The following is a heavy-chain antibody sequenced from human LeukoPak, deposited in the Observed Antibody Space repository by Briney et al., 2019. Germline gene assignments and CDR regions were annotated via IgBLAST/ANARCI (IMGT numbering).Heavy chain of an antibody. D-gene: IGHD5-24*01. Sequence: GGSLRLSCAASGVTFSSYWMHWVRQAPGKGLVWVSRINSDGSSTSYADAVKGRFTISRDNAKNTLYLQMNSLRAEDTAVYYCARADGYIDLNSYYYYGMDVWGQGTTVTVSS. V-gene: IGHV3-74*01. CDR3: ARADGYIDLNSYYYYGMDV. CDR1: GVTFSSYW. J-gene: IGHJ6*02. CDR2: INSDGSST.